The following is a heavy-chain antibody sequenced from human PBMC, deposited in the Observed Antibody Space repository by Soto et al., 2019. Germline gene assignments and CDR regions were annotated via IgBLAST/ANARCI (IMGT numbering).Heavy chain of an antibody. CDR3: AREKQQLIPYYYYGMDV. Sequence: QVQLVQSGAEVKKPGSSVKVSCKASGGTFSSYTISWVRQAPGQGLEWMGRIIPILGIANYAQKFQGRVTITAHISKSIXYMELSSLRSEDTAVYDCAREKQQLIPYYYYGMDVWGQGTTVTVSS. CDR2: IIPILGIA. V-gene: IGHV1-69*08. CDR1: GGTFSSYT. D-gene: IGHD6-13*01. J-gene: IGHJ6*02.